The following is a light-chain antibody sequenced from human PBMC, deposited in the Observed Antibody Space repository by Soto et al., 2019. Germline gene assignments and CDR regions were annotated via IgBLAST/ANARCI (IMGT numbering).Light chain of an antibody. CDR3: QPYNNWPPLT. V-gene: IGKV3-15*01. Sequence: EIVMTQSPATLSVSPGERATLSCRASQSVSGNLAWYQQKPGQAPRLLIYGASTRATGIPARFSGSGSGTEFTLSNSSLQSEDFAVYYWQPYNNWPPLTFGGGTQVEIK. CDR1: QSVSGN. J-gene: IGKJ4*02. CDR2: GAS.